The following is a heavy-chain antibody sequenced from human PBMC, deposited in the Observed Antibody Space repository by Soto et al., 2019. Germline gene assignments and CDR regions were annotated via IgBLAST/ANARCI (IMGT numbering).Heavy chain of an antibody. Sequence: QVQLVESGGGVVQPGTSLRLSCAASGFTFKTHAMHWVRQAPGKGLEWMAVIADDGNEKFYADSVKGRVTISRDNSKNALYLQINTLGHEDTALYYCAKDVGDYVPYYHGVDVWGQGTTVTVSS. V-gene: IGHV3-30*18. D-gene: IGHD3-10*02. CDR1: GFTFKTHA. CDR3: AKDVGDYVPYYHGVDV. CDR2: IADDGNEK. J-gene: IGHJ6*02.